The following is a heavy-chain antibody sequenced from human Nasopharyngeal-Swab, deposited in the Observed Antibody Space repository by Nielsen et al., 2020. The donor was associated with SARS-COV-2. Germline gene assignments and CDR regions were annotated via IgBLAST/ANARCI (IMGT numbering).Heavy chain of an antibody. J-gene: IGHJ6*03. CDR1: GGYISSYY. CDR2: IFHTGHT. V-gene: IGHV4-59*01. Sequence: SETLSLTCTVSGGYISSYYWSWMRQPPGKGLEWIGYIFHTGHTNHNPSLRGRVTISIDTSKNQFSLNLSSVTAADTAVYYCARVPQYYYYYYMDVWGPGTTVTVSS. CDR3: ARVPQYYYYYYMDV.